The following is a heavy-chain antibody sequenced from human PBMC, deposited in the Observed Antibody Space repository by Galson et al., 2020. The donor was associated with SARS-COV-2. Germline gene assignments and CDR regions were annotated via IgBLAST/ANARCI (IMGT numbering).Heavy chain of an antibody. V-gene: IGHV2-5*02. CDR2: IYWDDDK. CDR1: GFSLSTSGVG. Sequence: SGPTLVKPTHTLTLTRTFSGFSLSTSGVGVGWIRQTPGKALEWLELIYWDDDKRYRPSLKSRLTITKDTSKNQVVLTMTNMDPVDTASYYCAHRNSSGWYGDWFDPWGQGTLVTVSS. CDR3: AHRNSSGWYGDWFDP. J-gene: IGHJ5*02. D-gene: IGHD6-19*01.